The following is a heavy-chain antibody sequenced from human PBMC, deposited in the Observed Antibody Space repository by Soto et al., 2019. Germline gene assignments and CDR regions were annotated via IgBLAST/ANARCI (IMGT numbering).Heavy chain of an antibody. CDR1: GYSVTSSL. D-gene: IGHD1-1*01. CDR3: ARHWNYLYYGLDV. CDR2: IYPGDSET. V-gene: IGHV5-51*01. Sequence: GESLKVSCKFSGYSVTSSLMGLVLQKPGKGLDWMGIIYPGDSETKYSPSFEGQVTISADKSISTAYLQWSSLKASDTAMYYCARHWNYLYYGLDVWGQGTTVTVSS. J-gene: IGHJ6*02.